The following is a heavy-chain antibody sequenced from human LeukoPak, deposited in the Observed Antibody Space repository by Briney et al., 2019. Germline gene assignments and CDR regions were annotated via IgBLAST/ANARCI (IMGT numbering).Heavy chain of an antibody. Sequence: LSLTCTVSGGSISSSSYYWDWIRQPPGKGLEWVAVISFDESNKYYADSVKGRFTISRDNSKNTLYLQMNSLRAEDTAVYYCARDPLRITQRGYFEYWGQGTLVTVSS. V-gene: IGHV3-30*03. D-gene: IGHD3-10*01. CDR3: ARDPLRITQRGYFEY. CDR2: ISFDESNK. J-gene: IGHJ4*02. CDR1: GGSISSS.